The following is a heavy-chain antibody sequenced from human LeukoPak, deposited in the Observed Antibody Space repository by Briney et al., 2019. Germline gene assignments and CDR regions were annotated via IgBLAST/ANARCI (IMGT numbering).Heavy chain of an antibody. J-gene: IGHJ4*02. CDR3: ARGVTDYFDY. D-gene: IGHD3-16*01. Sequence: GGSLRLSCAASGFTFSSYWMTWVRQAPGKGLEWVSVIYTGGSTYYTDSVKGRFTISRDNSKNTLYLQMNSLRAEDTAVYYCARGVTDYFDYWGQGTLVTVSS. CDR2: IYTGGST. V-gene: IGHV3-53*01. CDR1: GFTFSSYW.